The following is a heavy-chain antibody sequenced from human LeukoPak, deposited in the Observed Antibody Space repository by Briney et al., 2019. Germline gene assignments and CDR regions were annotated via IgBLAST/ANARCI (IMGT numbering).Heavy chain of an antibody. CDR3: ARHQDCGGDCYVDY. Sequence: PGGSLRLSCAASGFTFSGHWMSWVRQAPGKGLEWVANINQGGSDKYYVDSVKGRFTISRDNANNLLYLQMNSLRGEDTAVYYCARHQDCGGDCYVDYWGQGTLVTVSS. J-gene: IGHJ4*02. D-gene: IGHD2-21*02. CDR1: GFTFSGHW. CDR2: INQGGSDK. V-gene: IGHV3-7*03.